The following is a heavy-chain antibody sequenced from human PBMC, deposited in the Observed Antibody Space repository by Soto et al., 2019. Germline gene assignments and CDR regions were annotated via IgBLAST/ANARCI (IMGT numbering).Heavy chain of an antibody. D-gene: IGHD6-13*01. CDR3: AISSIAAAGFDF. CDR2: FFPGDSDT. Sequence: GESLKISCRGSGYIFTRYWIGWVRQMPGKGLDWMGIFFPGDSDTRYSPSFQGQVTISADKSTSTAYLQWNSLKASDTAMYYCAISSIAAAGFDFWGLGTMVTVSS. CDR1: GYIFTRYW. V-gene: IGHV5-51*01. J-gene: IGHJ4*02.